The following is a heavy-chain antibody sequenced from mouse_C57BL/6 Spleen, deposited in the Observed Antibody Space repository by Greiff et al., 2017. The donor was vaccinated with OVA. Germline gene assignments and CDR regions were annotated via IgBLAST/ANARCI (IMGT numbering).Heavy chain of an antibody. D-gene: IGHD1-1*01. Sequence: EVKLQESGGGLVKPGGSLKLSCAASGFTFSDYGMHWVRQAPEKGLEWVAYISSGSSPIYYADTVKGRFTISRDNAKNTLFLQMTSLRSEDTAMYYCARRELRDYAMDYWGQGTSVTVSS. CDR2: ISSGSSPI. V-gene: IGHV5-17*01. CDR1: GFTFSDYG. CDR3: ARRELRDYAMDY. J-gene: IGHJ4*01.